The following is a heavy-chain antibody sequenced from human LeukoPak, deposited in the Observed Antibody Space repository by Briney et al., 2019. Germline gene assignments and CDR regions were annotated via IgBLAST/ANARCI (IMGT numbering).Heavy chain of an antibody. D-gene: IGHD3-22*01. Sequence: SETLSLTCAVYGGSFSGYYWSWIRQPPGKGLEWIEEINHSGSTNYNPSLKSRVTISVDTSKNQFSLKLSSVTAADTAVYYCARTRSGYNWFDPWGQGTLVTVSS. CDR1: GGSFSGYY. J-gene: IGHJ5*02. CDR2: INHSGST. CDR3: ARTRSGYNWFDP. V-gene: IGHV4-34*01.